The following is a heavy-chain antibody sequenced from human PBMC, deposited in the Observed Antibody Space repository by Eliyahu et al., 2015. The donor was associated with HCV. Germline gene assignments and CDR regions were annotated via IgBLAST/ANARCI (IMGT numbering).Heavy chain of an antibody. V-gene: IGHV4-34*01. Sequence: QVQLQQWGAGLLKPSETLSLTCAVYGGSFSGYXWSWIRQPPGKGLEWIGEINHSGSTNYNPSLKSRVTISVDTSKNQFSLKLSSVTAADTAVYYCARVVRKAARASIAARQGWFDPWGQGTLVTVSS. CDR1: GGSFSGYX. D-gene: IGHD6-6*01. CDR2: INHSGST. CDR3: ARVVRKAARASIAARQGWFDP. J-gene: IGHJ5*02.